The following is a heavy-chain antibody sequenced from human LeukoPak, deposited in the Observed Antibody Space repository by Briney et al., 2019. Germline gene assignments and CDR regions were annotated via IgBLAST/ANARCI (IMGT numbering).Heavy chain of an antibody. V-gene: IGHV4-38-2*02. D-gene: IGHD2-21*02. CDR2: IYHSGST. CDR1: GYSISSGYY. J-gene: IGHJ4*02. CDR3: ARDSIVVVTAIPGGY. Sequence: SETLSLTCTVSGYSISSGYYWGWIRQPPGKGLEWIGSIYHSGSTYYNPSLKSRVTISVDTSKNQFSLKLSSVTAADTAVYYCARDSIVVVTAIPGGYWGQGTLVTVSS.